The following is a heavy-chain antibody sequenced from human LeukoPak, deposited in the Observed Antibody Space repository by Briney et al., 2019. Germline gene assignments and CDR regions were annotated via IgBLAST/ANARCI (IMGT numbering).Heavy chain of an antibody. Sequence: GASVKVSCKASGGTFSSYAISWVRQAPGQGLEWMGGIIPIFGTANYAQKFQGRVTITADESTSTAYMELSSLRSEDTAVYYCAGERITMIVVARDDAFDIWGQGTMVTVSS. CDR2: IIPIFGTA. D-gene: IGHD3-22*01. J-gene: IGHJ3*02. CDR1: GGTFSSYA. CDR3: AGERITMIVVARDDAFDI. V-gene: IGHV1-69*13.